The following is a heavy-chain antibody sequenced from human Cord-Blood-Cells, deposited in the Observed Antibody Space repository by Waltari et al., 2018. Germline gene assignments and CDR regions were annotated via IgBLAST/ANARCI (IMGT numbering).Heavy chain of an antibody. V-gene: IGHV4-39*01. CDR2: IYYSGST. CDR1: GGSISSGSYY. Sequence: QLQLQESGPGLVKPSETLSLTGTVSGGSISSGSYYWGWIRQPPGKGLEWIGIIYYSGSTYYNPSLKSRVTISVDTSKNQFSLKLSSVTAADTAVYYCARQVATILFDYWGQGTLVTVSS. D-gene: IGHD5-12*01. CDR3: ARQVATILFDY. J-gene: IGHJ4*02.